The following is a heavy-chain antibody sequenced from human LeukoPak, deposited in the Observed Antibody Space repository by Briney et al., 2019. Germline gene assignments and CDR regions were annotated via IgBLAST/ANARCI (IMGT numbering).Heavy chain of an antibody. Sequence: GGSLRLSCAASGFAFSSYSMNWVRQAPGKGLEWVSSISSSSSYIYYADSVKGRFTISRDNAKNSLYLQMNSLRAEDTAVYYCARPDEQQLVRDAFDIWGQGTMVTVSS. CDR2: ISSSSSYI. CDR1: GFAFSSYS. V-gene: IGHV3-21*01. D-gene: IGHD6-13*01. J-gene: IGHJ3*02. CDR3: ARPDEQQLVRDAFDI.